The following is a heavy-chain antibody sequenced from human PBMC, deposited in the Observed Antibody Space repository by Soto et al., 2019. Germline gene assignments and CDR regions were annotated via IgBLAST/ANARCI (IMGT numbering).Heavy chain of an antibody. J-gene: IGHJ6*02. V-gene: IGHV1-46*02. CDR1: GYTFNRYQ. Sequence: GASVKVSCKASGYTFNRYQIHWVRQAPGEGLEWMGIINPSDGSTSYAQKLQGRVTMTRDTSTSTVYMELNSLRSEDTAVYYCARHLGMDVWGQGTTVTVSS. CDR3: ARHLGMDV. CDR2: INPSDGST.